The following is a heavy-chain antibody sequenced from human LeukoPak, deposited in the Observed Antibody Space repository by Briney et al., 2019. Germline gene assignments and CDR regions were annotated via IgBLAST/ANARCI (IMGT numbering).Heavy chain of an antibody. V-gene: IGHV3-23*01. CDR2: ISESGGAT. J-gene: IGHJ4*02. CDR3: ATVGVGWVAFEY. D-gene: IGHD3-16*01. Sequence: GGSLRLSCAASGLMFSHSAMTWVRQTPGKGLEWVSGISESGGATYYAGSAKGRFTISRDNSKNTLYLQMNRLRSDDTAVYYCATVGVGWVAFEYWGQGALVTVSS. CDR1: GLMFSHSA.